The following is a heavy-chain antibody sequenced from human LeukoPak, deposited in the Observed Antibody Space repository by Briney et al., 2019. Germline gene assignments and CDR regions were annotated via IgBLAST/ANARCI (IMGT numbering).Heavy chain of an antibody. CDR1: GYTFTSYG. D-gene: IGHD3-10*01. CDR3: ARDVVRGVVGQNYYYYGMDV. CDR2: ISAYNGNT. J-gene: IGHJ6*02. Sequence: ASVKVSCKASGYTFTSYGISWVRQAPGQGLEWMGWISAYNGNTNYAQKLQGRVTMTTDTSTSTAYMELRSLRSDDTAVYYCARDVVRGVVGQNYYYYGMDVWGQGTTVTVSS. V-gene: IGHV1-18*01.